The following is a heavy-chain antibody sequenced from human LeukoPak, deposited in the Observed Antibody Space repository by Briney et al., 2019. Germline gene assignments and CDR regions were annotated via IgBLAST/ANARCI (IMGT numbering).Heavy chain of an antibody. CDR1: GFTFSSYS. CDR3: ARDSDFGVVPDY. V-gene: IGHV3-21*01. CDR2: ISSSSSYI. D-gene: IGHD3-3*01. Sequence: GGSLRLSCAASGFTFSSYSMNWVRHAPGKGLEWVSFISSSSSYIYYADSVKGRFTISRDNAKNSLYPQMNSLRAEDTAVYYCARDSDFGVVPDYWGQGTLVTVSS. J-gene: IGHJ4*02.